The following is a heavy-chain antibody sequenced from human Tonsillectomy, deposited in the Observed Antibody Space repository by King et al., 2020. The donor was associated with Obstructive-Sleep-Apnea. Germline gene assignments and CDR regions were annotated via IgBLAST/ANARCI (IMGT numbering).Heavy chain of an antibody. V-gene: IGHV3-30-3*01. CDR3: ARDLPYYDILTGYNHSYFDY. CDR1: GFTFSSYA. J-gene: IGHJ4*02. D-gene: IGHD3-9*01. Sequence: QLVQSGGGVVQPGRSLRLSCAASGFTFSSYAMHWVRQAPGKGLEWVAIISYDGSNKYYADSVKGRFTISRDNSKNTLYLQMNSLRAEDTAVYYCARDLPYYDILTGYNHSYFDYWGQGTLVTVSS. CDR2: ISYDGSNK.